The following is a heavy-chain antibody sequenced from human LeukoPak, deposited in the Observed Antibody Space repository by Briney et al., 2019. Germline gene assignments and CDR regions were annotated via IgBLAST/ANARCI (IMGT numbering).Heavy chain of an antibody. CDR1: GFTFSSYG. CDR2: ISYDGSNK. V-gene: IGHV3-30*03. J-gene: IGHJ2*01. Sequence: GGSLRLSCAASGFTFSSYGMHWVRQAPGKGLEWVAVISYDGSNKYYADSVKGRFTISRDNSKNTLYLQMNSLRAEDTAVYYCARDPDIVATIRPQDWYFDLWGRGTLVTVSS. CDR3: ARDPDIVATIRPQDWYFDL. D-gene: IGHD5-12*01.